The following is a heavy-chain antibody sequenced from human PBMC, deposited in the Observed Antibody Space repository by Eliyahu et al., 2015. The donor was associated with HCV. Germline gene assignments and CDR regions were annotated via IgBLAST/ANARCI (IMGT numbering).Heavy chain of an antibody. CDR1: XFPFSXYA. CDR3: AKALYSTSARWNWFDP. Sequence: EVQLLESGGGLVQPGGSXRLXCAAXXFPFSXYAMSWVRQAPGKGLEXVSAISGSGDSTYYADSVKGRFTISRDNSKNTLYLQMNSLRAEDTAVYYCAKALYSTSARWNWFDPWGQGTLVTVSS. V-gene: IGHV3-23*01. J-gene: IGHJ5*02. CDR2: ISGSGDST. D-gene: IGHD6-6*01.